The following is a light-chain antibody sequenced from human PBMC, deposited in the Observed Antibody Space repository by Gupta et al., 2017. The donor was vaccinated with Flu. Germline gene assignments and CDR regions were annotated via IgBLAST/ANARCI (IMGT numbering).Light chain of an antibody. CDR2: GAF. CDR1: QSVSSLY. V-gene: IGKV3-20*01. J-gene: IGKJ1*01. CDR3: QQVGLLPQT. Sequence: EIVLTQSPGTLSLSPGERATLSCRASQSVSSLYLAWYQQKPGQSPRLLIYGAFNRATGIPDRFSGSGSGTDFTLTISRLEPEDFAVYYCQQVGLLPQTFGQGTKVEIK.